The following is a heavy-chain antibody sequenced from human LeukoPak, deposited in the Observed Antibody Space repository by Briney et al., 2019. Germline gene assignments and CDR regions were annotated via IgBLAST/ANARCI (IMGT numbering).Heavy chain of an antibody. CDR2: IRYDGSNK. CDR1: GSTFSSYG. V-gene: IGHV3-30*02. D-gene: IGHD3-3*01. CDR3: AKDHPFYDFWSGYSDPFDY. J-gene: IGHJ4*02. Sequence: PGGSLRLSCAASGSTFSSYGMHWVRQAPGKGLEWVAFIRYDGSNKYYADSVKGRFTISRDNSKNTLYLQMNSLRAEDTAVYYCAKDHPFYDFWSGYSDPFDYWGQGTLVTVSS.